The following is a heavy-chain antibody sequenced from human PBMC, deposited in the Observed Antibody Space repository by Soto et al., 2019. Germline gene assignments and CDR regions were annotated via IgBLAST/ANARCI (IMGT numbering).Heavy chain of an antibody. J-gene: IGHJ6*02. Sequence: GGSLRLSCAGSGFTFSNYAMTWVRQAPGKGLEWVSTTRSNGEYTYYADSVKGRFTVPRDNSQNALFLEMSSLRAEDTAVYYCAKESMSVAVSASRVYGMDVWGQGTTVTVSS. V-gene: IGHV3-23*01. CDR2: TRSNGEYT. D-gene: IGHD6-6*01. CDR3: AKESMSVAVSASRVYGMDV. CDR1: GFTFSNYA.